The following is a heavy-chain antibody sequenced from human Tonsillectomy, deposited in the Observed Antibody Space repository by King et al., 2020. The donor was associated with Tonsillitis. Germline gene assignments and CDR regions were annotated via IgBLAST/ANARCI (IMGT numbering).Heavy chain of an antibody. CDR3: ASSYYGSGPYGG. CDR2: ISYDGRIK. D-gene: IGHD3-10*01. J-gene: IGHJ4*02. CDR1: GFTFSSYG. Sequence: VQLVESGGGVVQPGRSLRLSCAASGFTFSSYGMHWVRQAPGKGLEWVAVISYDGRIKYYADSVKGRFTISRDNSKNTLYLQMNSLRAEDTAVYYCASSYYGSGPYGGWGQGTLVTVSS. V-gene: IGHV3-30*03.